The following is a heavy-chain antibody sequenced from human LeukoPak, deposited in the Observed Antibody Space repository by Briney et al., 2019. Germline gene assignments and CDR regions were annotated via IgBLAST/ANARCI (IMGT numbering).Heavy chain of an antibody. D-gene: IGHD3-16*01. Sequence: ASVKVSFTAFGYRLIDYHMHWVRQAPGQGLEWMGKIDPKVDNTNYAQKFQDRVIMTRDTSTNTVFLELSNLRSEDTAVYYCAGRGEKFFSDWGQGTLVTVSS. CDR1: GYRLIDYH. J-gene: IGHJ4*02. CDR2: IDPKVDNT. V-gene: IGHV1-46*01. CDR3: AGRGEKFFSD.